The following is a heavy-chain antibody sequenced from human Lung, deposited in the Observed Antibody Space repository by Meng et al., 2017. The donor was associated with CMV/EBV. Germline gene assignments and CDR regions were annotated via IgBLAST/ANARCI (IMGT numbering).Heavy chain of an antibody. D-gene: IGHD4-23*01. CDR2: TYYRSKWYH. CDR1: EDIVSRNSAA. Sequence: HLHQSSHGRVNTPQPLPPPCAIAEDIVSRNSAAWHWIRQSPSRGLEWLGRTYYRSKWYHEYAVSVKSRITISPDTPKNQFSLQLNSMTPEDTAVYYCARGINGGCGDWGQGTLVTVSS. V-gene: IGHV6-1*01. J-gene: IGHJ4*02. CDR3: ARGINGGCGD.